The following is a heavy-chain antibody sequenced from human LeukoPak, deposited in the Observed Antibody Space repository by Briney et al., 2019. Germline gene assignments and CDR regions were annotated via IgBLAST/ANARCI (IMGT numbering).Heavy chain of an antibody. CDR1: TFDDYT. J-gene: IGHJ4*02. D-gene: IGHD6-6*01. CDR2: IYHSGST. V-gene: IGHV4-30-2*01. Sequence: TFDDYTMHWIRQPPGKGLEWIGYIYHSGSTYYNPSLKSRVTISVDRSKNQFSLKLSSVTAADTAVYYCARDRQLVIDYWGQGTLVTVSS. CDR3: ARDRQLVIDY.